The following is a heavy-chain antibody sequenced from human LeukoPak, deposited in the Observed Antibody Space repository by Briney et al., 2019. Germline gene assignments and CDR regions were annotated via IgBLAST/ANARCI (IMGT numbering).Heavy chain of an antibody. D-gene: IGHD3-9*01. CDR2: IYHSGST. CDR3: ARDRMVDILTGYGDY. CDR1: GYSISSGYY. J-gene: IGHJ4*02. V-gene: IGHV4-38-2*02. Sequence: PSETLSLTCTVSGYSISSGYYWGWIRQPPGKGLEWIGSIYHSGSTYYNPSLKSRVTISVDTSKNQFSLKLSSVTAADTAVYYCARDRMVDILTGYGDYWGQGTLVTVSS.